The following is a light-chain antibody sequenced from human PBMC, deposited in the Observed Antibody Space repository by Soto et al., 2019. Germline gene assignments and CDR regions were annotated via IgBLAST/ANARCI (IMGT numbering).Light chain of an antibody. V-gene: IGKV3-20*01. CDR1: QSVSSNY. CDR2: GAS. CDR3: QQYGNSPNT. J-gene: IGKJ2*01. Sequence: EIVLAQSPDTLSLSPGERATLSCRASQSVSSNYLAWYQQKPGQAPRLLIYGASSRATGIPDRFSGSGSGTDFTLTITSLEPEDFAVYYCQQYGNSPNTFGQGTKLEIK.